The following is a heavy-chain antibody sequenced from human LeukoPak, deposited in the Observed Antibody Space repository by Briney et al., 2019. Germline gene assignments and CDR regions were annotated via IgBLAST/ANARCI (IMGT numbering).Heavy chain of an antibody. J-gene: IGHJ4*02. CDR3: ARPYNYYGSGSYCYGY. Sequence: PGGSLRLSCAASGFNFTNYGMNWVRQAPGKGLEWVSYIYSGTYIHYADSVKGRFTISRDNAKNSLYLQINSLRAEDTAVYYCARPYNYYGSGSYCYGYWGQGTLVTVSS. D-gene: IGHD3-10*01. CDR2: IYSGTYI. CDR1: GFNFTNYG. V-gene: IGHV3-21*01.